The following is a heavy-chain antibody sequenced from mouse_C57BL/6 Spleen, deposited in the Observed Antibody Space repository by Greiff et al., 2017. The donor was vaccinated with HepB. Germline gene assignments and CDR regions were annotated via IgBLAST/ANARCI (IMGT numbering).Heavy chain of an antibody. Sequence: VQLKESGGGLVKPGGSLKLSCAASGFTFSDYGMHWVRQAPEKGLEWVAYISSGSSTIYYADTVKGRFTISRDNAKNTLFLQMTSLRSEDTAMYYCARSYYYGSSSYFDYWGQGTTLTVSS. V-gene: IGHV5-17*01. J-gene: IGHJ2*01. D-gene: IGHD1-1*01. CDR3: ARSYYYGSSSYFDY. CDR1: GFTFSDYG. CDR2: ISSGSSTI.